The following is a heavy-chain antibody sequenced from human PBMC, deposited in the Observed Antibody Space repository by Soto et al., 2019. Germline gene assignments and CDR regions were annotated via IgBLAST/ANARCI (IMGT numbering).Heavy chain of an antibody. V-gene: IGHV4-59*01. D-gene: IGHD6-13*01. CDR2: IYYSGST. Sequence: PSETLSLTCTVSGGPISSYYWSWIRQPPGKGLEWIGYIYYSGSTNYNPSLKRRVTISVDTSKNQFSLKLSSVTAADTAVYYCARGGTSSWYYWGQGTLVTVSS. CDR1: GGPISSYY. J-gene: IGHJ4*02. CDR3: ARGGTSSWYY.